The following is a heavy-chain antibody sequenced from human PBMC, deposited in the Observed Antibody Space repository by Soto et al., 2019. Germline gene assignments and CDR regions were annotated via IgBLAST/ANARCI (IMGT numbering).Heavy chain of an antibody. J-gene: IGHJ6*03. Sequence: PGGSLRLSCAASGFTVSSNYMSWVRRAPGKGLEWVSVIYSGGSTYYADSVKGRFTISRHNSKNTLYLQMNSLRAEDTAVYYCARAKRGEYYDILTGLYYYYYYMDVWGKGTTVTVS. D-gene: IGHD3-9*01. CDR2: IYSGGST. CDR1: GFTVSSNY. CDR3: ARAKRGEYYDILTGLYYYYYYMDV. V-gene: IGHV3-53*04.